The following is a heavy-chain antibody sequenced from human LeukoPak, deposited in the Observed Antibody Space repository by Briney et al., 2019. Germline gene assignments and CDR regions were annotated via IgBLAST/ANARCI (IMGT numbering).Heavy chain of an antibody. V-gene: IGHV4-34*01. CDR3: ARRQWGVATIRQSIDY. CDR2: INHSGST. D-gene: IGHD5-12*01. J-gene: IGHJ4*02. CDR1: GGSFSGYY. Sequence: SETLSLTCVVYGGSFSGYYWSWIRQPPGKGLEWIGEINHSGSTNYNPSLKSRVTISVDTSKNQFSLKLSSVTAADTAVYYCARRQWGVATIRQSIDYWGQGTLVTVSS.